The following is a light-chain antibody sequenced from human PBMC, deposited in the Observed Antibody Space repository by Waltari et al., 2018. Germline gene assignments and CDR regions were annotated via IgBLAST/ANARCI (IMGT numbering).Light chain of an antibody. Sequence: LDTSKNKKHLAWYQQKPGQPLKLLIYWASTRESGVPDRFSGGGSGTEFTLTINSVQAEDAAVYYCQQYYESPLTFGQGTKVEIE. CDR1: LDTSKNKKH. CDR3: QQYYESPLT. J-gene: IGKJ1*01. CDR2: WAS. V-gene: IGKV4-1*01.